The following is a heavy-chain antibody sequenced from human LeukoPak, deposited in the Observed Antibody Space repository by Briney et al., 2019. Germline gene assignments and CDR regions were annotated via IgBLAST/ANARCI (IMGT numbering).Heavy chain of an antibody. Sequence: GASVKVSCKASGYTFTDYYMHWVQQAPGKGLEWMGRVDPEDGETIYAEKFQGRVTITADTSTDTAYMELSSLRSEDTAVYYCATGIVVVPAVFTIDPWGQGTLVTVSS. V-gene: IGHV1-69-2*01. CDR2: VDPEDGET. CDR1: GYTFTDYY. CDR3: ATGIVVVPAVFTIDP. D-gene: IGHD2-2*01. J-gene: IGHJ5*02.